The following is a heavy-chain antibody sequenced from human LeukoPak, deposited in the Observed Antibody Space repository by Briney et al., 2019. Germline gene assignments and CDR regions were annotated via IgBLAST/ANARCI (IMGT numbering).Heavy chain of an antibody. D-gene: IGHD4-23*01. V-gene: IGHV1-18*01. J-gene: IGHJ4*02. CDR1: GYTFTSYG. CDR3: ARDLSREIYGGLYFDY. CDR2: ISAYNGNT. Sequence: ASVKVPCKASGYTFTSYGISWVRQAPGQGLEWMGWISAYNGNTNYAQKLQGRVTMTTDTSTSTAYMELRSLRSDDTAVYYCARDLSREIYGGLYFDYWGQGTLVTVSS.